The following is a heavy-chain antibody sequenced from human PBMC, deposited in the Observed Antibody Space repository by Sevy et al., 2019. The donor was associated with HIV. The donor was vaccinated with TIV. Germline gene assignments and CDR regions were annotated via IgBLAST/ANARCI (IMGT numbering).Heavy chain of an antibody. J-gene: IGHJ6*02. CDR1: GYSFTSYW. Sequence: GESLKISCKGSGYSFTSYWIGWVRQMPGKGLEWMGIIYPGDSDTRYSPSFQGQVTISADKSISTAYLQWSSLKASDTAMYYCARRIAVADHNYYYHYYGMDVWGQRTTVTASS. D-gene: IGHD6-19*01. CDR2: IYPGDSDT. V-gene: IGHV5-51*01. CDR3: ARRIAVADHNYYYHYYGMDV.